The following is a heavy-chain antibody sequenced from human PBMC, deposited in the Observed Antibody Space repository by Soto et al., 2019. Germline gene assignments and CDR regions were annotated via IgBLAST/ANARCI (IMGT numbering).Heavy chain of an antibody. CDR2: TNAGNGNT. CDR1: GYNFTSCA. CDR3: ASPPSDGGNSPYYYYGMDV. Sequence: GDAVKVSCKASGYNFTSCAMAWVLQAPGQRREWMGWTNAGNGNTKYSQKCQGRVTITADESTSTAYMELSSLRSEDTAVYYCASPPSDGGNSPYYYYGMDVWGQGTTVTVSS. V-gene: IGHV1-3*01. D-gene: IGHD2-21*02. J-gene: IGHJ6*02.